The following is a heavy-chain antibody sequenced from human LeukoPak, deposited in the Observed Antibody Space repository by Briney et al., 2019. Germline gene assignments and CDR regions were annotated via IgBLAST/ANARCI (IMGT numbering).Heavy chain of an antibody. CDR3: ARDPLGVGWFDH. V-gene: IGHV1-18*01. CDR2: ISAYNGNT. J-gene: IGHJ5*02. Sequence: ASVTVSFKASGYTFTIYGISWVRQAPGQGMEWMGWISAYNGNTNYAQKLRGRVTMTTDTSTSTAYMELRSLRSDDTAVYYCARDPLGVGWFDHWGQGTLVTVSS. D-gene: IGHD2-2*01. CDR1: GYTFTIYG.